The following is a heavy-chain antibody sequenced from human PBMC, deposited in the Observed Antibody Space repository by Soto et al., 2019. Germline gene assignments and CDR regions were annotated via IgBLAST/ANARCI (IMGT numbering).Heavy chain of an antibody. Sequence: QEQLQESGPGLVKPSQTLSLTCTVSGDSIHSGDYYWSWIRQPPGKGLEWIGFVYYTGVTNYNPPLKSRVSMSIDPSREQFSLSLSSVTAADTAVYYCARGGAATLTTPWYFDLWGRGTLVTVSS. D-gene: IGHD4-17*01. CDR3: ARGGAATLTTPWYFDL. J-gene: IGHJ2*01. V-gene: IGHV4-30-4*01. CDR2: VYYTGVT. CDR1: GDSIHSGDYY.